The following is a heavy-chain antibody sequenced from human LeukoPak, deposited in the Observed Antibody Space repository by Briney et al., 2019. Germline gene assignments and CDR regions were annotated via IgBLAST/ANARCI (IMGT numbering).Heavy chain of an antibody. CDR1: GGSISSYY. CDR3: ARLTLNWFDP. CDR2: IYYSGST. V-gene: IGHV4-59*01. Sequence: LSETLSLTCTVSGGSISSYYWSWIRQPPGKGLEWIGYIYYSGSTNYNPSLKSRVTISVDTSKNQFSLKLSSVTAADTAVYYCARLTLNWFDPWGQGTLVTVSS. J-gene: IGHJ5*02. D-gene: IGHD3-9*01.